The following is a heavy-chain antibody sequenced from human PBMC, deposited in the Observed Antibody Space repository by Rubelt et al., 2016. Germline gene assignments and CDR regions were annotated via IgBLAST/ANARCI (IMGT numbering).Heavy chain of an antibody. J-gene: IGHJ3*02. Sequence: EVQLVESGGGLVQPGGSLRLSCAASGFTFSSYWMSWVRQAPGKGLEWVANIKQDGSEKYYVESVKGRFTISRDNAKNSLYLQMNSLRAEDTAVYYCARGKCSSTSCYRIDAFDIWGQGTMVTVSS. CDR3: ARGKCSSTSCYRIDAFDI. CDR1: GFTFSSYW. V-gene: IGHV3-7*01. CDR2: IKQDGSEK. D-gene: IGHD2-2*02.